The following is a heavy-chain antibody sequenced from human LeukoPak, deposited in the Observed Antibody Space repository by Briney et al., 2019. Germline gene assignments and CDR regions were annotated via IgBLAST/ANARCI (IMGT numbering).Heavy chain of an antibody. V-gene: IGHV3-23*01. Sequence: AGTLRLSCAASGFTFSSYAMSWVRQAPGKGLEWVSAISGSGGSTYYADSVKGRFTTARDNSKNTLYLQMNSLRAEDTAVYCCAKEDVKDRGGCFDYWGQGTLVTVSS. D-gene: IGHD6-19*01. J-gene: IGHJ4*02. CDR3: AKEDVKDRGGCFDY. CDR2: ISGSGGST. CDR1: GFTFSSYA.